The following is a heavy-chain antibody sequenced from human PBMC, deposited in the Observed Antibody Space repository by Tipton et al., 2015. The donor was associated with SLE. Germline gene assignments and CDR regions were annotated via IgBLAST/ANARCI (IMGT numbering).Heavy chain of an antibody. CDR1: GGSISSSSYY. J-gene: IGHJ2*01. CDR2: IYYGGST. CDR3: ARGPQPRWYFDL. V-gene: IGHV4-39*07. Sequence: TLSLTCTVSGGSISSSSYYWGWIRQPPGKGLEWIGSIYYGGSTYYNPSLKSRVTISVDTSKNQFSLKLSSVTAADTAVYFCARGPQPRWYFDLWGRGTLVTVSS.